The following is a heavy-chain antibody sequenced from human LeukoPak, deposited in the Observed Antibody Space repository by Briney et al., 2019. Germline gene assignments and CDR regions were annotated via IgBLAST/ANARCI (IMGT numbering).Heavy chain of an antibody. CDR2: IFDTGGT. V-gene: IGHV4-59*11. Sequence: SETLSLTCTVSGGSFSSLFWSWIRQPPGKGLEWIGYIFDTGGTSYNPSLKGRVTISLDTSKNQFSLKVSSVTTADTAVYYCARTNAFDFWGQGTLVTVAS. J-gene: IGHJ3*01. CDR1: GGSFSSLF. CDR3: ARTNAFDF.